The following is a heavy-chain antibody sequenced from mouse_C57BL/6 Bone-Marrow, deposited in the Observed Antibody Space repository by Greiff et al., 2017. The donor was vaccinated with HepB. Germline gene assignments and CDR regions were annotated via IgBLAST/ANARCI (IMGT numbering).Heavy chain of an antibody. CDR1: GFTFSDYG. Sequence: EVMLVESGGGLVKPGGSLKLSCAASGFTFSDYGMHWVRQALEKGLEWVAYISSGSSTIYYADTVKGRFTISRDNAKNTLFLQMTSLRSEDTAMYYCASTFYGSSYGWFAYWGQGTLVTVSA. CDR2: ISSGSSTI. CDR3: ASTFYGSSYGWFAY. J-gene: IGHJ3*01. D-gene: IGHD1-1*01. V-gene: IGHV5-17*01.